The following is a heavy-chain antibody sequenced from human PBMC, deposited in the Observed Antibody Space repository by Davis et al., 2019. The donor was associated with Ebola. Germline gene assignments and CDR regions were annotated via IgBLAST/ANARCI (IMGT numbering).Heavy chain of an antibody. Sequence: MPSETLSLTCTVSGGSISSYYWSWIRQPPGKGLEWIGYIYYSGSTNYNPSLKSRVTISVDTSKNQFSLKLSSVTAADTAVYYCANLRDGYNTDWGQGTLVIVSS. D-gene: IGHD5-24*01. J-gene: IGHJ4*02. CDR3: ANLRDGYNTD. CDR1: GGSISSYY. CDR2: IYYSGST. V-gene: IGHV4-59*08.